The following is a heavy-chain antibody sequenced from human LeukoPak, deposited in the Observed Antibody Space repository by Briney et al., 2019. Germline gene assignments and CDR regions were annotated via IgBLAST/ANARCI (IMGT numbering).Heavy chain of an antibody. Sequence: PSETLSLTCTVSGGSISNYYWTWIRQPPGKGLEWIGYIYYSGSTNYNPSLRSRVTISLDTSKNQFSLKLSSVTAADTAVYYCARANPRWFGEPFEYWGQGTLVTVSS. CDR2: IYYSGST. CDR1: GGSISNYY. J-gene: IGHJ4*02. CDR3: ARANPRWFGEPFEY. D-gene: IGHD3-10*01. V-gene: IGHV4-59*01.